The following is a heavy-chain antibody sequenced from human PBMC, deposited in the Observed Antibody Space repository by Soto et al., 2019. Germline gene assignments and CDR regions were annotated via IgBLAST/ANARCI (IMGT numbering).Heavy chain of an antibody. Sequence: SLRLSCAASGFTFSSYGMHWVRQAPGKGLEWVAVISYDGSNKYYADSVKGRFTISRDNSKNTLYLQMSSLRAEDTAVYYCAKDGGNGNYFDYWGQGTLVTVSS. CDR1: GFTFSSYG. V-gene: IGHV3-30*18. CDR3: AKDGGNGNYFDY. D-gene: IGHD2-15*01. J-gene: IGHJ4*02. CDR2: ISYDGSNK.